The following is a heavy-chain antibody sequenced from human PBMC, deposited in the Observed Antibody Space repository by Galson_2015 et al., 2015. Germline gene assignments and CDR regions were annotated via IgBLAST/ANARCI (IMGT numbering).Heavy chain of an antibody. CDR2: INPYSGDT. V-gene: IGHV1-2*04. D-gene: IGHD3-16*01. CDR1: GYSFTAYS. J-gene: IGHJ4*02. CDR3: ARDVGRWGTSWYYFDL. Sequence: SVKVSCKASGYSFTAYSIHWVRQAPGQGLEWMGWINPYSGDTKYAQKFQDLVTMTRDTSMSTVYMELRGLRYDDTAVYYCARDVGRWGTSWYYFDLWGRGTLVTVSS.